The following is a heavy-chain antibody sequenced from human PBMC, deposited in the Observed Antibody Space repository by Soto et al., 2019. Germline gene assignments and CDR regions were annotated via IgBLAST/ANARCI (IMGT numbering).Heavy chain of an antibody. J-gene: IGHJ6*02. CDR3: ARANYGDYVFSLTCRDYYYGMDV. D-gene: IGHD4-17*01. CDR1: GGTFSSYA. Sequence: QVQLVQSGAEVKKPGSSVKVSCKASGGTFSSYAISWVRQAPGQGLEWMGGIIPIFGTANYAQKFQGRVTITADKSTSTAYMELSSLRSEDTAVYYCARANYGDYVFSLTCRDYYYGMDVWGQGTTVTVSS. CDR2: IIPIFGTA. V-gene: IGHV1-69*06.